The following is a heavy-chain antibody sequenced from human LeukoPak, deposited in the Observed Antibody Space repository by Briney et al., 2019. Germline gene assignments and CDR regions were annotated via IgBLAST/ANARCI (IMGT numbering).Heavy chain of an antibody. D-gene: IGHD3-10*01. J-gene: IGHJ4*02. V-gene: IGHV3-23*01. Sequence: GGSLRLSCAASGFTFSSYAMSWVRQAPGKGLEWVSTISGSGGSTCYADSVKGRFTISRDNSKNTLYLQMNGLRAEDTAVYYCAKGAYFGSGSPAVAFDYWGQGTLVTVSS. CDR3: AKGAYFGSGSPAVAFDY. CDR1: GFTFSSYA. CDR2: ISGSGGST.